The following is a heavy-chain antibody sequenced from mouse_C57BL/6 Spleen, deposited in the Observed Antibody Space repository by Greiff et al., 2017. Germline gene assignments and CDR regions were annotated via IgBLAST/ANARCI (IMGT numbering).Heavy chain of an antibody. V-gene: IGHV1-4*01. CDR3: ARAWDHAMDY. J-gene: IGHJ4*01. CDR1: GYTFTSYT. D-gene: IGHD4-1*01. CDR2: INPSSGYT. Sequence: VQLQQSGAELARPGASVKMSCKASGYTFTSYTMHWVKQRPGQGLEWIGYINPSSGYTKYNQKFKDKATLTADKSSSTAYMQLSSLTSEDSAVYYCARAWDHAMDYWGQGTSVTVSS.